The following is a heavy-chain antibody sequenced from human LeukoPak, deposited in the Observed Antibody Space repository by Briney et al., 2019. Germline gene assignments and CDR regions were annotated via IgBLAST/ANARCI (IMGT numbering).Heavy chain of an antibody. CDR3: ARDGTFDDSSWLGAFDI. CDR2: IYSGGST. V-gene: IGHV3-53*01. J-gene: IGHJ3*02. Sequence: GGSLRLSCAASGFTVSSNYMSWVRQAPGKGLEWVSVIYSGGSTYYADSVKGRFTISRDNSKNTLYLQMNSLRAEGTAVYYCARDGTFDDSSWLGAFDIWGQGTMVTVSS. D-gene: IGHD3-22*01. CDR1: GFTVSSNY.